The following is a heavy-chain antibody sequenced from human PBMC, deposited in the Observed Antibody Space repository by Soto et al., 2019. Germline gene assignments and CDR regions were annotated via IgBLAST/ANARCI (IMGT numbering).Heavy chain of an antibody. Sequence: KGLEWVSSMSGNGDSTYYADSVKGRFTISRDNSKNTLYLQMNSLRAEDTAIYYCAKTLDYYASGSFYNGVDYWGQGALVTVSS. J-gene: IGHJ4*02. CDR2: MSGNGDST. CDR3: AKTLDYYASGSFYNGVDY. V-gene: IGHV3-23*01. D-gene: IGHD3-10*01.